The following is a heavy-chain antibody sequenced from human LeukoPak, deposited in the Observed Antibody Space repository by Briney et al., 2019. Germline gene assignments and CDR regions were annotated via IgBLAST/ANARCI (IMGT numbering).Heavy chain of an antibody. CDR3: XXXXXXXXXXGVSPKWYFDL. D-gene: IGHD3-10*01. Sequence: SETLSLTCTVSGGSISSSSYYWGWIRQPPGKGLEWIGSIYYSGSTYDNPSLKSRVTISIDRSKNQFSLKLRSVTAADTAVYXXXXXXXXXXXXGVSPKWYFDLWGRGAVVTVSS. V-gene: IGHV4-39*07. J-gene: IGHJ2*01. CDR1: GGSISSSSYY. CDR2: IYYSGST.